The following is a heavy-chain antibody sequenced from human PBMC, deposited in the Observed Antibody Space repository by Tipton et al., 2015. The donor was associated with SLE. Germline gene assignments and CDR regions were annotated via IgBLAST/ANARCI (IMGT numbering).Heavy chain of an antibody. CDR2: INHSGSA. CDR3: ARGGCSSTSCYGAFDI. D-gene: IGHD2-2*01. J-gene: IGHJ3*02. Sequence: TLSLTCAVYGGSFSGYYWTWIRQPPGKGLEWIGEINHSGSANYNPSLKSRVTISVDTSKNQFSLKLSSVTAADTAVYYCARGGCSSTSCYGAFDIWGQGTMVTVSS. V-gene: IGHV4-34*01. CDR1: GGSFSGYY.